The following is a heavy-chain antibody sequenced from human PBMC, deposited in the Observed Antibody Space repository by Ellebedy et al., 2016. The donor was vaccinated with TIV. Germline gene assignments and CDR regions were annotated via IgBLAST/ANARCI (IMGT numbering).Heavy chain of an antibody. V-gene: IGHV1-18*04. Sequence: AASVKVSCKASGYTSTSYGISWVRQAPGQGLEWMGWISDYNGNTKYAQKFQGRVTMTTATSTSTTYMELPSLRSGDTAVYYCVLEWGFDPWGQGTLVIVSS. CDR1: GYTSTSYG. J-gene: IGHJ5*02. D-gene: IGHD1-1*01. CDR2: ISDYNGNT. CDR3: VLEWGFDP.